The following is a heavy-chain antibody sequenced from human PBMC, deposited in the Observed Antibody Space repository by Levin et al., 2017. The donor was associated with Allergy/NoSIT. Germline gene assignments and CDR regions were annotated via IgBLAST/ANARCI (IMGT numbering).Heavy chain of an antibody. CDR1: GYTFTSYD. V-gene: IGHV1-8*01. Sequence: PLASVKVSCKASGYTFTSYDINWVRQATGQGLEWMGWMNPNSGNTGYAQKFQGRVTMTRNTSISTAYMELSSLRSEDTAVYYCARGDVGYCSGGSCYIWYVDLWGRGTLVTVSS. CDR2: MNPNSGNT. CDR3: ARGDVGYCSGGSCYIWYVDL. D-gene: IGHD2-15*01. J-gene: IGHJ2*01.